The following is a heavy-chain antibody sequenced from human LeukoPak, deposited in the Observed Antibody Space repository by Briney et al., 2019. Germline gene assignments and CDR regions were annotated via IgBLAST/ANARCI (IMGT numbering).Heavy chain of an antibody. CDR1: GFTFSSYA. J-gene: IGHJ1*01. CDR2: ISGSGGST. Sequence: GGSLRLSCAASGFTFSSYAMSWVRQAPGKGLEWVSAISGSGGSTYYADSVKGRFTISRDNSKNTLYLQMNSLRAEDTAVYYCAKDYYGSATLPQTFQHWGQGSLVTVSS. V-gene: IGHV3-23*01. D-gene: IGHD3-10*01. CDR3: AKDYYGSATLPQTFQH.